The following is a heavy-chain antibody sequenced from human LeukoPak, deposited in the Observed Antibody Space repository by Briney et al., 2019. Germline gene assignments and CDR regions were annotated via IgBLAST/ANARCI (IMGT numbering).Heavy chain of an antibody. CDR1: DDSFSSHY. J-gene: IGHJ3*02. CDR3: ARDLVTVTKGFDI. D-gene: IGHD4-17*01. V-gene: IGHV4-59*11. CDR2: ISYIGST. Sequence: SETLSLTCAVSDDSFSSHYWTWIRQPPGKGLEWIGYISYIGSTNYNPSLRSRVTISIDTSKNQFSLKLSSVTAADTAVYYCARDLVTVTKGFDIWGQGTMVSVS.